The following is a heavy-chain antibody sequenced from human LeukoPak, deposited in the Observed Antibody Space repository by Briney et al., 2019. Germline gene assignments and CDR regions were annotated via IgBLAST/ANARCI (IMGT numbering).Heavy chain of an antibody. CDR3: TARGYSGYGEGY. Sequence: GSSVKVSCKASGGTFSSYAISWVRQAPGQGLEWMGRIIPILGIANYAQKFQGRVTITADKSTSTAYMELSSLRSEDTAVYYCTARGYSGYGEGYWGQGTLVTVSS. D-gene: IGHD5-12*01. J-gene: IGHJ4*02. CDR2: IIPILGIA. V-gene: IGHV1-69*04. CDR1: GGTFSSYA.